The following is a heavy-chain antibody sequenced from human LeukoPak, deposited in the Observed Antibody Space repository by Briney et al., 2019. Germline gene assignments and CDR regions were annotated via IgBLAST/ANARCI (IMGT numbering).Heavy chain of an antibody. CDR1: GYTFTSYG. J-gene: IGHJ4*02. CDR2: ISAYNGNT. V-gene: IGHV1-18*01. D-gene: IGHD2-2*01. CDR3: ARGVFDIVVVPAASPFDY. Sequence: ASAKVSCKASGYTFTSYGISWVRQAPGQGLEWMGWISAYNGNTNYAQKLQGRVTMTTDTSTSTAYMELRSLRSDDTAVYYCARGVFDIVVVPAASPFDYWGQGTLVTVSS.